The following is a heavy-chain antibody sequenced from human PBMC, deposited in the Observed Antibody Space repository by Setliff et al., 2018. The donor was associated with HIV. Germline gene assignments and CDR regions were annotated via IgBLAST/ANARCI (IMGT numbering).Heavy chain of an antibody. CDR2: IYSTGST. CDR3: ARVGAGGAFDI. V-gene: IGHV4-4*02. D-gene: IGHD3-16*01. Sequence: SETLSLTCAVSGGSISSSNWWSWVRQPPGKGLEWIGRIYSTGSTNYNPSLKSRVTISVDTSKNQFSLKLSSVSAADTAVYYCARVGAGGAFDIWGQGTKVTVSS. CDR1: GGSISSSNW. J-gene: IGHJ3*02.